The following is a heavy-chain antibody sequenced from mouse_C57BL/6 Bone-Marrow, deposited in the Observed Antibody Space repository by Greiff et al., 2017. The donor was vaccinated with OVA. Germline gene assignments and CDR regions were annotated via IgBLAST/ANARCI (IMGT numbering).Heavy chain of an antibody. CDR3: ARDDYDWFAY. Sequence: VQLQQSGAELVKPGASVKLSCKASGYTFTSYWMQWVKQRPGQGLEWIGEIDPSDSYTNYNQKFKGKATLTVDTSSSTAYMQLSSLTSEDSAVYYCARDDYDWFAYWGQGTLVTVSA. CDR2: IDPSDSYT. D-gene: IGHD2-4*01. V-gene: IGHV1-50*01. J-gene: IGHJ3*01. CDR1: GYTFTSYW.